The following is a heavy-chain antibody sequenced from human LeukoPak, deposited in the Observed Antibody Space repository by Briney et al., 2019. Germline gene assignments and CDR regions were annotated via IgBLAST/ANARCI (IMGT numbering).Heavy chain of an antibody. V-gene: IGHV3-48*03. CDR3: ARESYYYDSNGYNFDY. D-gene: IGHD3-22*01. Sequence: GGSLRLSCAAPRLTFSNYEMHWVRQAPGKGPEWLSYISSSGNTIYYADSVKGRFTISRDNAKNSLYLQMNSLRAEDTAVYYCARESYYYDSNGYNFDYWGQGTLVTVSS. CDR2: ISSSGNTI. CDR1: RLTFSNYE. J-gene: IGHJ4*02.